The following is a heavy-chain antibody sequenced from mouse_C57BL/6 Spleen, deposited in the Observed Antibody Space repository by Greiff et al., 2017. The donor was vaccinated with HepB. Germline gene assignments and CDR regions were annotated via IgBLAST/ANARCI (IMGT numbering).Heavy chain of an antibody. V-gene: IGHV1-22*01. Sequence: VQLQQSGPELVKPGASVKLSCKASGYTFTDYNMHWVKQSHGQSLEWIGYINPNNGGTNYNQKFKGKATLTVNKSSSTAYMELRSLASEDSAVYYCGEGEGAMDYWGQGTSVTVSS. CDR3: GEGEGAMDY. J-gene: IGHJ4*01. D-gene: IGHD2-13*01. CDR1: GYTFTDYN. CDR2: INPNNGGT.